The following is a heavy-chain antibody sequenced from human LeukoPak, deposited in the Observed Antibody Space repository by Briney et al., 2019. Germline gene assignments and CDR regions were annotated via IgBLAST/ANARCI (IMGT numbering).Heavy chain of an antibody. J-gene: IGHJ4*02. CDR3: ARGEDVSGYRTDC. CDR2: IYHSGST. Sequence: SETLSLTCTVSGYSISSGYYWGWIRQPPGKGLEWIGSIYHSGSTYYNPSLKSRVTISVDTSKNQFSLKLSSVTAADTAIYCARGEDVSGYRTDCWGQGTLVTVSS. CDR1: GYSISSGYY. V-gene: IGHV4-38-2*02. D-gene: IGHD3-3*01.